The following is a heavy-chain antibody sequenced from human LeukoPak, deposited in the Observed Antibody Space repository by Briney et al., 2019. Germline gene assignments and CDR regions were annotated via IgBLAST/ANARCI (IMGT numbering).Heavy chain of an antibody. V-gene: IGHV1-69*01. CDR3: ARGGRNYYESSGYYFDY. J-gene: IGHJ4*02. Sequence: SVKVSCKASGGTFSDYAISWVRQAPGQGVEWMGGIVPIFSTPTYVQRFQGRVTIAADEFTSTAYMELSSLRSEDTAVYYCARGGRNYYESSGYYFDYWGQGTLVTVSA. D-gene: IGHD3-22*01. CDR2: IVPIFSTP. CDR1: GGTFSDYA.